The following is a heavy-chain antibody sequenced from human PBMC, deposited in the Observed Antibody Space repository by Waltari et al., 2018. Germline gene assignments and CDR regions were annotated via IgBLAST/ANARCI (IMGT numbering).Heavy chain of an antibody. CDR3: AKGGGPGRSWYLLYFDY. CDR1: EFTFSNYA. V-gene: IGHV3-23*03. J-gene: IGHJ4*02. D-gene: IGHD6-13*01. Sequence: EVQLLESGGGLVQPGESLTLSCAASEFTFSNYAMSWVRQATGKGLEWVSVIYSGRNSTSYGDSVKGRLSGSGDNSQNPLYLPLNSLGDKDPAVYYCAKGGGPGRSWYLLYFDYWGQGALVTVSS. CDR2: IYSGRNST.